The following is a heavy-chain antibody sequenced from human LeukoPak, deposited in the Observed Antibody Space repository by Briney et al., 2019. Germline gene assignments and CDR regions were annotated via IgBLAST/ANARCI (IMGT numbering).Heavy chain of an antibody. Sequence: GGSLRLSCAASGFTFSDYYMSWIRQAPGKGLEWISYISSSSSYTNYADSVKGRFTISRDNAKNSLYLRMNSLRAEDTAVYYCARDLPNPYCSSTSCSSDYYGMEVWGKGTTVTVSS. J-gene: IGHJ6*04. CDR3: ARDLPNPYCSSTSCSSDYYGMEV. CDR2: ISSSSSYT. CDR1: GFTFSDYY. D-gene: IGHD2-2*01. V-gene: IGHV3-11*06.